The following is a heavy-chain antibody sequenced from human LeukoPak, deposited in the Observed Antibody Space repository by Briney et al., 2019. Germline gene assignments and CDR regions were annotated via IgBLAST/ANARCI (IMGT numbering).Heavy chain of an antibody. Sequence: GGSLRLSCAASGFTFSSYAMSWVRQAPGKGLECVSGISGSSDTTYYADSVKGRFTISRDNSKNTLWLQMNSLGADDTAVYYCAKGPPFDSWGQGTLVTVSS. J-gene: IGHJ5*01. V-gene: IGHV3-23*01. CDR3: AKGPPFDS. CDR2: ISGSSDTT. CDR1: GFTFSSYA.